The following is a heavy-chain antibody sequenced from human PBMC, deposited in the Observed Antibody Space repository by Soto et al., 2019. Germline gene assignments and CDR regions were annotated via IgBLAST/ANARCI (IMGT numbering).Heavy chain of an antibody. CDR2: IYHSGIT. V-gene: IGHV4-4*02. D-gene: IGHD3-10*02. J-gene: IGHJ6*02. CDR3: ASVRGGYYYAMDV. CDR1: GGSISSSNW. Sequence: QVQLQESGPGLVKPSGTLSLTCAVSGGSISSSNWWSWVRQPPGKGLEWIGEIYHSGITNYNQSLKSRVTISVDKSKTQFSLKLSSVTAADTAVYYCASVRGGYYYAMDVWGQGTTVTVSS.